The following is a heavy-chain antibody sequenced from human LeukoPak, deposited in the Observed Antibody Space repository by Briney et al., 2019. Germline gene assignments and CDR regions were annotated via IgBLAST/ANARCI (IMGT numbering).Heavy chain of an antibody. D-gene: IGHD3-22*01. Sequence: GGSLTLSSAPSAFTLSSYAMSCVRQPPRKWLEWVSSIRRSGGRTYYADSVKGRLTISRDNSETTLYMQMKRLRTEGTAVHYWSNLDSSGYYSSSEGRDFDYWGQGTLVTVSS. J-gene: IGHJ4*02. V-gene: IGHV3-23*01. CDR3: SNLDSSGYYSSSEGRDFDY. CDR1: AFTLSSYA. CDR2: IRRSGGRT.